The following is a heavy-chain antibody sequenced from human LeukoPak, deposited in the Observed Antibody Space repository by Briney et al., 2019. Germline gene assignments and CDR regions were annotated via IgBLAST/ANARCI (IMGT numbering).Heavy chain of an antibody. D-gene: IGHD1-26*01. CDR1: GYTFTSYG. J-gene: IGHJ4*02. CDR3: AREQDSGSYPDY. Sequence: APVKVSCKASGYTFTSYGISWVRQAPGQGLEWMGWISTYNGNTNYAQKFQGRVTMTRNTSISTAYMELSSLRSEDTAVYYCAREQDSGSYPDYWGQGTLVTVSS. V-gene: IGHV1-18*01. CDR2: ISTYNGNT.